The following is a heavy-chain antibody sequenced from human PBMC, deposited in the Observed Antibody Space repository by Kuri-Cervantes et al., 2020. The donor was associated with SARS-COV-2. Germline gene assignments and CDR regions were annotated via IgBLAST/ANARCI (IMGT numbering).Heavy chain of an antibody. Sequence: GESLKISCEASGFTFSSYGMHWVRQAPGKGLEWVAVRSYDGSNKYYADSVKGRFTISRDNSKNTLYLQMNSLRAEDTAVYYCARVGGSYYYYYYRDVWGKGTTVTVSS. CDR1: GFTFSSYG. J-gene: IGHJ6*03. CDR2: RSYDGSNK. V-gene: IGHV3-30*19. CDR3: ARVGGSYYYYYYRDV. D-gene: IGHD1-26*01.